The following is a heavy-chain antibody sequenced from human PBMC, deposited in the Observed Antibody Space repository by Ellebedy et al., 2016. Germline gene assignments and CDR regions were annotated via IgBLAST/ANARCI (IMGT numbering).Heavy chain of an antibody. D-gene: IGHD5-24*01. J-gene: IGHJ4*02. V-gene: IGHV4-34*01. CDR1: GGSFSGYY. Sequence: SETLSLTXAVYGGSFSGYYWSWIRQPPGKGLEWIGEINHSGSTNYNPSLKSRVTISVDTSKNQFSLKLSSVTAADTAVYYCARGLPPPKPKKLRWLQLKYGIFDYWGQGTLVTVSS. CDR2: INHSGST. CDR3: ARGLPPPKPKKLRWLQLKYGIFDY.